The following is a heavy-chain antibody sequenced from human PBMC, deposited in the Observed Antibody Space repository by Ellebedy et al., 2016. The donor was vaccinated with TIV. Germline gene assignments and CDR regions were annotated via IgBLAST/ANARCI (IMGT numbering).Heavy chain of an antibody. CDR2: INHSGST. J-gene: IGHJ2*01. D-gene: IGHD4-17*01. CDR1: GGSFSDYY. V-gene: IGHV4-34*01. CDR3: ARRVTTTIRANWYFDL. Sequence: SETLSLTCAVYGGSFSDYYWSWIRQPPGKGLEWIGEINHSGSTNYNPSLKRRVTISVDTSKNQFSLKLSSVTAADTAVFYCARRVTTTIRANWYFDLWGRGTLVTVSS.